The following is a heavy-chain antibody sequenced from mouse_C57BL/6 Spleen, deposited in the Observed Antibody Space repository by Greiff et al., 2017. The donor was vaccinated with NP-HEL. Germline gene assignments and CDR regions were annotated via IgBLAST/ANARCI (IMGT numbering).Heavy chain of an antibody. CDR3: ARGEGLRY. CDR1: GYAFSSSW. D-gene: IGHD3-3*01. V-gene: IGHV1-82*01. J-gene: IGHJ2*01. Sequence: QVQLQQSGPELVKPGASVKISCKASGYAFSSSWMNWVKQRPGQGLEWIGRIYPGDGDTNYNGKFKGKATLTADKSSSTAYMQLSSLTSEDSAVYFCARGEGLRYWGQGTTLTVSS. CDR2: IYPGDGDT.